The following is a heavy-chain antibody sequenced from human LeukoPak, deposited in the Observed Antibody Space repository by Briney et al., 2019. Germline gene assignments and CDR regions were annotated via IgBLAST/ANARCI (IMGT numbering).Heavy chain of an antibody. Sequence: SGGSLRLSCAASGFTFTDYWMHWVRQVPGKGLVWVSIINTDTRGTYYADSVKGGFTISRDNAKSILYLQMDSLRAEDTAVYYGARAGAYHFDNWGQGTLVTVSS. CDR2: INTDTRGT. J-gene: IGHJ4*02. CDR3: ARAGAYHFDN. D-gene: IGHD3-16*01. CDR1: GFTFTDYW. V-gene: IGHV3-74*01.